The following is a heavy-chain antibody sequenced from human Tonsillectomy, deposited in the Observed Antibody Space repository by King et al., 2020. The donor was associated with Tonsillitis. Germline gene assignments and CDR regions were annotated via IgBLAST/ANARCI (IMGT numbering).Heavy chain of an antibody. CDR1: GYTFGSHD. D-gene: IGHD3-16*01. CDR2: MNPKSGNT. CDR3: ARSVWGIAYERHRLDV. J-gene: IGHJ6*02. Sequence: VQLVESGAEVKKPGASVKVSCKASGYTFGSHDINWVRQATGQGLEWMAWMNPKSGNTNYAQQFQGRLTMTRDTSISTAYMELSSLTSEDTAVYYCARSVWGIAYERHRLDVWGHGTTVTVSS. V-gene: IGHV1-8*01.